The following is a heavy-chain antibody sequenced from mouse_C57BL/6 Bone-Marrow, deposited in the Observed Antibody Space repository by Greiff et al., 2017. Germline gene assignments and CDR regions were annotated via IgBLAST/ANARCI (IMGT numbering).Heavy chain of an antibody. CDR2: IYPGNSDT. CDR3: ARGYASAY. CDR1: GYTFTSYW. D-gene: IGHD2-10*02. V-gene: IGHV1-5*01. J-gene: IGHJ3*01. Sequence: EVKLQQSGTVLARPGASVKMSCKTSGYTFTSYWMHWVKQRPGQGLEWIGAIYPGNSDTSYNQKFKGKATFTADTSSNTAYMQLSSLTTEDSAIYYCARGYASAYWGQGTLVTVSA.